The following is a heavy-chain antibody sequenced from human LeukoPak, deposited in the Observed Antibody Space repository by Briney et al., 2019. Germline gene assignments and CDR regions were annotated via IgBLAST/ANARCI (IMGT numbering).Heavy chain of an antibody. V-gene: IGHV3-7*01. CDR3: ARGRFHLDSSVYSSFYH. CDR2: IKEDGSEK. Sequence: QAGGSLRLSCAASGFTFSNYAMNWVRQAPGKGLEWVANIKEDGSEKYYVDSVKGRFTISRDSAKNSLYLQMNSLRVEDTAVYYCARGRFHLDSSVYSSFYHWGHGTLVTVSS. J-gene: IGHJ4*01. CDR1: GFTFSNYA. D-gene: IGHD3-22*01.